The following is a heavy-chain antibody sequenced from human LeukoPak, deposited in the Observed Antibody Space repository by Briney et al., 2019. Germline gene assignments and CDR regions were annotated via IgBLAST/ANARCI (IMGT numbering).Heavy chain of an antibody. Sequence: ASVKVSCKASGGTFSSYAISWVRQAPGQGLEWMGGIIPIFGTANYAQKFQGRVTITADESTSTAYMELSSLRSEDTAVYYCARDRYGSGSYYYFQNWGQGTLVTVSS. D-gene: IGHD3-10*01. J-gene: IGHJ1*01. V-gene: IGHV1-69*13. CDR2: IIPIFGTA. CDR3: ARDRYGSGSYYYFQN. CDR1: GGTFSSYA.